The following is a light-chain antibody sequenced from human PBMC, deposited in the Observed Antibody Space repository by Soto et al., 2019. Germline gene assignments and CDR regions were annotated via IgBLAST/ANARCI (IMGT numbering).Light chain of an antibody. CDR1: QSVTKNN. J-gene: IGKJ5*01. Sequence: EIVLNNSAGTLSLTPWEKATLSFRAIQSVTKNNLNWYQQKPGQAPRLLIYGASIRATGIPDRFSGSGSETDFTLTISRLEPEDFALYYCQQSGSSAPITFGQGTRLEI. V-gene: IGKV3-20*01. CDR3: QQSGSSAPIT. CDR2: GAS.